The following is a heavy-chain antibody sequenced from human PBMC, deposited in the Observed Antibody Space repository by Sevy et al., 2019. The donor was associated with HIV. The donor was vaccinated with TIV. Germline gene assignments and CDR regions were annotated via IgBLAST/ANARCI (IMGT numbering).Heavy chain of an antibody. CDR3: AGDSDNYDILTGYHPFDY. D-gene: IGHD3-9*01. V-gene: IGHV1-46*01. CDR2: INPSGGST. J-gene: IGHJ4*02. CDR1: GYTFTSQY. Sequence: ASVKVSCKASGYTFTSQYMHWVRQAPGQGLEWMGIINPSGGSTSYAQKFQGRVTMARDTSTSTVYMELSSLRSEDTAVYFCAGDSDNYDILTGYHPFDYWGQGTLVTVSS.